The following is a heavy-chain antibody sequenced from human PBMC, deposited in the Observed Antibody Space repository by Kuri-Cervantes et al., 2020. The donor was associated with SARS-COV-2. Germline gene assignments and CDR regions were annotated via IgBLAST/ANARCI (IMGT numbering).Heavy chain of an antibody. CDR2: IYYSGSN. J-gene: IGHJ6*02. CDR3: ARGWDYGSGSYYPRGDYGMDV. V-gene: IGHV4-59*01. D-gene: IGHD3-10*01. Sequence: ESLKISCTVSGGSLSSYYWSWIRQPSGKGLEWIGYIYYSGSNNYNPSLKSRVTISVDTSKNQFSLKLSSVTAADTAVYYCARGWDYGSGSYYPRGDYGMDVWGQGTTVTVSS. CDR1: GGSLSSYY.